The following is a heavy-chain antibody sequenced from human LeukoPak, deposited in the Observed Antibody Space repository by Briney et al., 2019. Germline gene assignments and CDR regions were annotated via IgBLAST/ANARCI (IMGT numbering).Heavy chain of an antibody. CDR3: AGQVPGSRDY. CDR2: IYHSGST. CDR1: GYSISSGYY. V-gene: IGHV4-38-2*01. D-gene: IGHD1-14*01. Sequence: SETLSLTCAVSGYSISSGYYWGWIRQPPGKGLEWIGSIYHSGSTYYNPSLKSRVTISVDTSKNQFSLKLSSVTAADTAVYYCAGQVPGSRDYWGQGTLVTVSS. J-gene: IGHJ4*02.